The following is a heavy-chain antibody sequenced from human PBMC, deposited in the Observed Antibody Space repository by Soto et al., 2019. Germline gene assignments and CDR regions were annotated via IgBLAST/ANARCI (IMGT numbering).Heavy chain of an antibody. D-gene: IGHD3-3*01. V-gene: IGHV3-23*01. Sequence: EVQLLESGGGLVQPGGSLRLSCAASGFTFSSYAMSWVRQAPGKGLEWVSAISGSGGSTYYADSVKGRFTISRDNSKNTLYLQMSSLRAEDTAVYYCAKSAYDFWRGYIYAVYYWGQGTLVTVAS. CDR1: GFTFSSYA. J-gene: IGHJ4*02. CDR2: ISGSGGST. CDR3: AKSAYDFWRGYIYAVYY.